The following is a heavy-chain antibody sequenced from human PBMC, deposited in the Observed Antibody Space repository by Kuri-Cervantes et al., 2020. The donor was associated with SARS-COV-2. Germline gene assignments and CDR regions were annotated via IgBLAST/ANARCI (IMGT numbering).Heavy chain of an antibody. CDR1: GFTFSSYG. CDR3: VPRQRDSGIWSPDY. CDR2: ISYDGSNK. Sequence: GESLKISCAASGFTFSSYGMHWVRQAPGKGLEWVAVISYDGSNKYYADSVKGRFTISRDNSKNTPYLQMNSLRAEDTAVYYCVPRQRDSGIWSPDYWGQGTLVTVSS. V-gene: IGHV3-30*03. J-gene: IGHJ4*02. D-gene: IGHD6-13*01.